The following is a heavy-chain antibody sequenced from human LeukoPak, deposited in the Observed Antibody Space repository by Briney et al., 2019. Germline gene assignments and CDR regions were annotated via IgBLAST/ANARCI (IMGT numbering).Heavy chain of an antibody. J-gene: IGHJ3*02. CDR2: IDNSGST. D-gene: IGHD4-23*01. CDR1: GGSISSYY. V-gene: IGHV4-59*01. Sequence: SETLSLTCPVSGGSISSYYWHWLRQPPGEGLEWIGYIDNSGSTNYNPSLKSRVTISADTSKNQFSLRLSSVTAADTASYYCATWLTVVYAFDIWGQGTMVTVSS. CDR3: ATWLTVVYAFDI.